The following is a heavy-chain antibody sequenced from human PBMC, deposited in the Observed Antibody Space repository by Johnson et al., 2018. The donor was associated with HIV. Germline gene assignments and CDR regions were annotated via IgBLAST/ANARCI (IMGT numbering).Heavy chain of an antibody. D-gene: IGHD2-15*01. V-gene: IGHV3-30*04. J-gene: IGHJ3*02. Sequence: QVQLVESGGGVVQPGKSLRLSCAASGFTFSKYAMHWVRQAPGKGLEWVTVISYDAANKYYTDSVKGRFTISRDNSKNTLFLQMNSLRPVATAVYYCAREPSGCSGGSCYSWWAFEIWGQGTMVTVSS. CDR3: AREPSGCSGGSCYSWWAFEI. CDR2: ISYDAANK. CDR1: GFTFSKYA.